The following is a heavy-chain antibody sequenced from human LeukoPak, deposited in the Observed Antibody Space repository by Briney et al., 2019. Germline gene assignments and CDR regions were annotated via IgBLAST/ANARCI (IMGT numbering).Heavy chain of an antibody. J-gene: IGHJ5*02. D-gene: IGHD2-15*01. CDR3: ARDLITLSVAATLLSPFDP. CDR1: EGTFSSYA. V-gene: IGHV1-69*05. Sequence: SVKVSCKASEGTFSSYAISWVRQAPGQGLEWMGRIIPIFGTANYAQKFQGRVTITTDESTSTAYMELSSLRSEDTAVYYCARDLITLSVAATLLSPFDPWGQGTLVTVSS. CDR2: IIPIFGTA.